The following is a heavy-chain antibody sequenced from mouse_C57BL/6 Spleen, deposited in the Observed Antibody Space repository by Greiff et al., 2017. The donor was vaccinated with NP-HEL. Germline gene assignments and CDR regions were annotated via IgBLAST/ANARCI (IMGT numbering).Heavy chain of an antibody. CDR2: IDPETGGT. J-gene: IGHJ3*01. D-gene: IGHD4-1*01. Sequence: VQLQESGAELVRPGASVTLSCKASGYTFTDYEMHWVKQTPVHGLEWIGAIDPETGGTAYNQKFKGNAILTADKSSSTAYMELRSLTSEDSAVYYCTRKTNWDPFAYWGQGTLVTVSA. V-gene: IGHV1-15*01. CDR3: TRKTNWDPFAY. CDR1: GYTFTDYE.